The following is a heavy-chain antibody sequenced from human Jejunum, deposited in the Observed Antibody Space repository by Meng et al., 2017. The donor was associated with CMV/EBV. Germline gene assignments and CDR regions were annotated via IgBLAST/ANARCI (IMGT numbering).Heavy chain of an antibody. CDR2: INADGGET. CDR3: ARMGYGFEFFDV. Sequence: SGFTFNTNRMNGARQAPGKVLEWVANINADGGETYYLESVKGRFNISRDNAKNSLYLQMSSLRPEDTAVYYCARMGYGFEFFDVWGQGTMVTVSS. J-gene: IGHJ3*01. V-gene: IGHV3-7*01. D-gene: IGHD5-12*01. CDR1: GFTFNTNR.